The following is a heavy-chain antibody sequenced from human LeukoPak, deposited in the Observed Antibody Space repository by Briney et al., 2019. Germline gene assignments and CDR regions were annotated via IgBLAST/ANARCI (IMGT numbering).Heavy chain of an antibody. Sequence: SETLSLTCTVSGGSISSYYWSWIRQPPGKGLEWIGYIYYSGSTNYNPSLKSRVTISVDTSKNQFSLKLSSVTAADTAVYYCAGELNSSGWYPSWYFDLWGRGTLVTVSS. V-gene: IGHV4-59*01. CDR3: AGELNSSGWYPSWYFDL. D-gene: IGHD6-19*01. CDR1: GGSISSYY. CDR2: IYYSGST. J-gene: IGHJ2*01.